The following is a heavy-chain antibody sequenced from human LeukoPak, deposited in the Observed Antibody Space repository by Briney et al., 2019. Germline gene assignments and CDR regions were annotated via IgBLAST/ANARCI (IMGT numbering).Heavy chain of an antibody. Sequence: SETLSLACAVYGGSFSGYYWSWIRQPPGKGLEWIGEINHSGSTNYNPSLKSRVTISVDTSKNQFSLKLSSVTAADTAVYYCARNDGSGSYRYPEYWGQGTLVTVSS. V-gene: IGHV4-34*01. CDR1: GGSFSGYY. CDR3: ARNDGSGSYRYPEY. J-gene: IGHJ4*02. CDR2: INHSGST. D-gene: IGHD3-10*01.